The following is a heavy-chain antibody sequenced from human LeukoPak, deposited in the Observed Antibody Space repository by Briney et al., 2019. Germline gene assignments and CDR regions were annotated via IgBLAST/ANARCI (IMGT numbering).Heavy chain of an antibody. CDR2: ISSSGLSA. CDR3: VISLNTVIISPYYFDS. J-gene: IGHJ4*02. Sequence: PEGSLRLSCAASGFTFNDYYMGWIRQAPGQGLQWISYISSSGLSAYYADSVKGRFIISRDNAKNSLYLYMNILRAEDTAVYYYVISLNTVIISPYYFDSWGQGTLVTVSS. D-gene: IGHD3-10*01. CDR1: GFTFNDYY. V-gene: IGHV3-11*04.